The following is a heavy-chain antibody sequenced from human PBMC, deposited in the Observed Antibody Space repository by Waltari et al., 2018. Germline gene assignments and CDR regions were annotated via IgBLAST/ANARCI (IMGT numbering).Heavy chain of an antibody. CDR1: GGSISSYY. D-gene: IGHD3-22*01. J-gene: IGHJ4*02. V-gene: IGHV4-59*01. CDR2: IYYSGST. Sequence: QVQLQESGPGLVKPSETLSLTCTVSGGSISSYYWSWIRQPPGKGLEWIGYIYYSGSTNYNPSLKSRVTTSVDTSKNQFSLKLSSVTAADTAVYYCARARDYYDSRFDYWGQGTLVTVSS. CDR3: ARARDYYDSRFDY.